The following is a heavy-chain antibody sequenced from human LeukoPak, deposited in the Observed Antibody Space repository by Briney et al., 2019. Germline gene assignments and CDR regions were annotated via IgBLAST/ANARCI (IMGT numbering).Heavy chain of an antibody. Sequence: ASVKVSCKASGYTFTSYGISWVRQAPGQGLEWMGWISAYNGNTDYAQKLQGRVTMTTDTSTSTAYMELRSLRSDDTAVYYCATVAVYDSSSWSPYWGQGTLVTVSS. CDR3: ATVAVYDSSSWSPY. D-gene: IGHD6-13*01. CDR2: ISAYNGNT. V-gene: IGHV1-18*01. J-gene: IGHJ4*02. CDR1: GYTFTSYG.